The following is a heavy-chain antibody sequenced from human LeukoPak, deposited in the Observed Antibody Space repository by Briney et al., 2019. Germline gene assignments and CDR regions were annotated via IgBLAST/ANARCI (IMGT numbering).Heavy chain of an antibody. CDR2: ISYDGTNK. CDR1: GFTFSSYV. V-gene: IGHV3-30*18. CDR3: AKRGYSGYDLGY. Sequence: GGSLRLSCAASGFTFSSYVMHWVRQAPGKGLEWVAGISYDGTNKHYADSVKGRFTISRDNSKNTLFLQMNSLRPEDTAVHYCAKRGYSGYDLGYWGQGTLVTVSS. D-gene: IGHD5-12*01. J-gene: IGHJ4*02.